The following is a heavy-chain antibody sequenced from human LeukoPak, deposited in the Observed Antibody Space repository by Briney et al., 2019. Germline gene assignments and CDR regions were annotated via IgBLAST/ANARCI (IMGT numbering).Heavy chain of an antibody. CDR2: IRYDESNK. CDR1: GFTFSNYG. Sequence: PGGSLRLSCAASGFTFSNYGMHWVRQAPGKGLEWVTFIRYDESNKYYADSVKGRFTISRDNSKNTLYLQMNSLRAEDTAVYFCAKAVKAAAAAFDIWGQGTMVTVSS. J-gene: IGHJ3*02. D-gene: IGHD6-13*01. V-gene: IGHV3-30*02. CDR3: AKAVKAAAAAFDI.